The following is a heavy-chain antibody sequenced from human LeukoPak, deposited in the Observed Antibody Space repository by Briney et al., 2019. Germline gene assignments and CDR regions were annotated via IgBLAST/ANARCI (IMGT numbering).Heavy chain of an antibody. Sequence: GASVKVSCKASGGTFSSYAISWVRQAPGQGLEWMGRIIPILGIANYAQKFQGRVTITADKSTSTAYMELSSLRSEDTAVYYCARVVDDSRSDYFDYWGQGTLVTASS. J-gene: IGHJ4*02. CDR1: GGTFSSYA. V-gene: IGHV1-69*04. D-gene: IGHD3-22*01. CDR2: IIPILGIA. CDR3: ARVVDDSRSDYFDY.